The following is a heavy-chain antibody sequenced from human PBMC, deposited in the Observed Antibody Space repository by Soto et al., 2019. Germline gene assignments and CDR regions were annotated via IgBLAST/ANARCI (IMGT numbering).Heavy chain of an antibody. V-gene: IGHV4-59*01. J-gene: IGHJ4*02. CDR3: ARSYSSGWYSTHFYYFDY. Sequence: SETLSLTCAVYVGSFSGYYWSWIRQPPGKGLEWIGYIYYSGSTNYNPSLKSRVTISVDTSKNQFSLKLSSVTAADTAVYYCARSYSSGWYSTHFYYFDYWGQGTLVTVSS. CDR1: VGSFSGYY. CDR2: IYYSGST. D-gene: IGHD6-19*01.